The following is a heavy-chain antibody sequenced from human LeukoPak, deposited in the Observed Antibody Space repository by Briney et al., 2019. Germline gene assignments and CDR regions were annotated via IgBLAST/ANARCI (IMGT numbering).Heavy chain of an antibody. CDR3: AREVAAAGTLDY. D-gene: IGHD6-13*01. CDR2: INHSGST. J-gene: IGHJ4*02. V-gene: IGHV4-34*01. Sequence: SETLSLTCAVYGGSFSGYYWSWIRQPPGKGLEWIGEINHSGSTNYNPSLKSRVTISVDTSKNQFSLKLSSVTAADTAVYYCAREVAAAGTLDYWGQGTLATVSS. CDR1: GGSFSGYY.